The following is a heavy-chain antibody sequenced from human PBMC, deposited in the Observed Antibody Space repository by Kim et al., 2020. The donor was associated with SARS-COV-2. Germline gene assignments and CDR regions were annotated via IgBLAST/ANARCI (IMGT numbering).Heavy chain of an antibody. CDR2: IIPIFGTA. J-gene: IGHJ2*01. CDR1: GGTFSSYA. Sequence: SVKVSCKASGGTFSSYAISWVRQAPGQGLEWMGGIIPIFGTANYAQKFQGRVTITADESTSTAYMDLSSLRSEDTAVYYCARGGWMRGSVRGAAAGSIPTEWYCDLWGRGTLVTVSS. D-gene: IGHD6-13*01. V-gene: IGHV1-69*13. CDR3: ARGGWMRGSVRGAAAGSIPTEWYCDL.